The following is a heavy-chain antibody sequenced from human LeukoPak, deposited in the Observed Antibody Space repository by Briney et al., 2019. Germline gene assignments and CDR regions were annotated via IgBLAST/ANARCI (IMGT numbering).Heavy chain of an antibody. CDR1: GFTFSSYG. Sequence: PGGSLRLSCAASGFTFSSYGMHWVRQAPGKGLEWVANIKQDGSEKYYVDSVKGRFTISRDNAKNSLYLQMNSLRAEDTAVYYCARDSYDYIWGSLRNYWGQGTLVTVSS. D-gene: IGHD3-16*01. J-gene: IGHJ4*02. CDR3: ARDSYDYIWGSLRNY. CDR2: IKQDGSEK. V-gene: IGHV3-7*01.